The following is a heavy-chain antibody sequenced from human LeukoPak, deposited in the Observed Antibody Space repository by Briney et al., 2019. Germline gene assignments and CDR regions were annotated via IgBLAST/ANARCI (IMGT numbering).Heavy chain of an antibody. CDR3: ARDPLYSGYDFSALGLPLDY. Sequence: ASVKVSCKASGYTFTGYYMHWVRQAPGQGLEWMGWINPNSGGTNYAQKFQGRVTMTRDTSISTAYMELSRLRSDDTAVYYCARDPLYSGYDFSALGLPLDYWVQGTLVTVSS. J-gene: IGHJ4*02. CDR1: GYTFTGYY. D-gene: IGHD5-12*01. CDR2: INPNSGGT. V-gene: IGHV1-2*02.